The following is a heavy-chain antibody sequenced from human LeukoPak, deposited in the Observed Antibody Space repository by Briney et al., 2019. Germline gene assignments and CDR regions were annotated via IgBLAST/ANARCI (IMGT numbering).Heavy chain of an antibody. CDR2: IIPIFGTA. CDR1: GYNFTDNY. Sequence: SVKVSCKASGYNFTDNYIHWVRQAPGQGLEWMGGIIPIFGTANYAQKFQGRVTITADESTSTAYMELSSLRSEDTAVYYCARGLNIGAARPAGYYYYYMDVWGKGTTVTVSS. CDR3: ARGLNIGAARPAGYYYYYMDV. J-gene: IGHJ6*03. V-gene: IGHV1-69*13. D-gene: IGHD6-6*01.